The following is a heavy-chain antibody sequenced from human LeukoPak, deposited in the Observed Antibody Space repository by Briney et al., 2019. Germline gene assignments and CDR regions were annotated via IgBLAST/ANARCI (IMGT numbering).Heavy chain of an antibody. CDR1: GFDFHNYV. Sequence: GGFPRLSCAASGFDFHNYVIHWVRQAPGKGLEWVAVISSDVNIKYYADSVKGRFTISRDSSSKMVSLQMNSLGTEDTAVYYCVREGFYESGSLPTFYFDYWGQGTLVTVSS. V-gene: IGHV3-30-3*01. D-gene: IGHD3-10*01. CDR2: ISSDVNIK. J-gene: IGHJ4*02. CDR3: VREGFYESGSLPTFYFDY.